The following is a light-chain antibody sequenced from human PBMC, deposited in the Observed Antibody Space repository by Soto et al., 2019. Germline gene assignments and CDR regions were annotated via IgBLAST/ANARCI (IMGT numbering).Light chain of an antibody. Sequence: DIQMTQSPSSLSASVGDRVTITCRASQSISGYLHWYQQKPGKAPTLLIYSASKLQRGVSSRFSVCGSGTDFTLTISSLQPEDFATYYCQQSSTTPWTFGPGTKV. V-gene: IGKV1-39*01. CDR1: QSISGY. CDR2: SAS. CDR3: QQSSTTPWT. J-gene: IGKJ1*01.